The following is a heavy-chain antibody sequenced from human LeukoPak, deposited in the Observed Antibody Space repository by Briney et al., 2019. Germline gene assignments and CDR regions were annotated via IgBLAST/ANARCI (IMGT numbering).Heavy chain of an antibody. J-gene: IGHJ6*03. CDR2: INHSGST. D-gene: IGHD3-10*01. V-gene: IGHV4-34*01. CDR1: GGSISSYY. CDR3: ASTMVRGVRYYYYYMDV. Sequence: PSETLSLTCTVSGGSISSYYWSWIRQPSGKGLEWIGEINHSGSTNYNPSLKSRVTISVDTSKNQFSLKLSSVTAADTAVYYCASTMVRGVRYYYYYMDVWGKGTTVTISS.